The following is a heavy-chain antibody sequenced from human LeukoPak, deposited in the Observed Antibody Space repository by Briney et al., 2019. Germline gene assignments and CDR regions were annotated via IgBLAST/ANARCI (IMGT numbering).Heavy chain of an antibody. Sequence: GGSLRLSCAASGFTFSNYGMHWVRQAPGKGLEWVVVISYDGSNKYYADSVKGRFTISRDNSKNTLYLQMHSLRAEDTAVYYCAKQLGYCSDGSCYFVSWGQGTRVTVSS. V-gene: IGHV3-30*18. J-gene: IGHJ4*02. CDR1: GFTFSNYG. D-gene: IGHD2-15*01. CDR2: ISYDGSNK. CDR3: AKQLGYCSDGSCYFVS.